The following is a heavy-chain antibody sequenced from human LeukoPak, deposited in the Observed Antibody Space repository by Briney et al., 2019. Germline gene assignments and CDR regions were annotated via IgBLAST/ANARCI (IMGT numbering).Heavy chain of an antibody. CDR1: GFTFDDYA. CDR2: ISWNSGSI. CDR3: EQERAYDILTGFPDY. Sequence: GGSLRLSCAASGFTFDDYAMHWVRQAPGKGLEWVSGISWNSGSIGCADSVKGRFTISRDNAKNSLYLQMNSLRAEDTALYYCEQERAYDILTGFPDYWGQGTLVTVSS. D-gene: IGHD3-9*01. J-gene: IGHJ4*02. V-gene: IGHV3-9*01.